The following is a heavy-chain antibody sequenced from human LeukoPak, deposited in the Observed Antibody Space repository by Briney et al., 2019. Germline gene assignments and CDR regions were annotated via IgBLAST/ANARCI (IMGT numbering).Heavy chain of an antibody. CDR1: GYTFTSYD. CDR3: ARGLRYFDWENHAFDI. D-gene: IGHD3-9*01. J-gene: IGHJ3*02. Sequence: ASVKVSCKASGYTFTSYDITWVRQAPGQGLEWMGWISAYNGNTNYAQKLQGRVTMTTDTSTSTACMELRSLRSDDTAVYFCARGLRYFDWENHAFDIWGQGTVVTVSS. V-gene: IGHV1-18*01. CDR2: ISAYNGNT.